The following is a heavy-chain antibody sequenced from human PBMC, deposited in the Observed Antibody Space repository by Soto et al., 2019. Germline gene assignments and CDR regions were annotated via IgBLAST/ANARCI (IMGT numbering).Heavy chain of an antibody. CDR1: GFSRSTSGMC. V-gene: IGHV2-70*11. J-gene: IGHJ6*02. CDR3: ARIRGSYSSGWNFSGMDV. D-gene: IGHD6-19*01. CDR2: IDWDDDK. Sequence: SGPTLVNPTQTLTLTCTLSGFSRSTSGMCVSWIRQSPGKALEWLARIDWDDDKHYSTSLKTRLTISNDTPKNQVVLITTNTDPVETATYYCARIRGSYSSGWNFSGMDVWGQGTTVTVSS.